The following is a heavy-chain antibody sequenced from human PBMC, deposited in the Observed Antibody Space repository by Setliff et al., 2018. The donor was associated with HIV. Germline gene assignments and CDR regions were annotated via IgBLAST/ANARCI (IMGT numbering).Heavy chain of an antibody. CDR3: ASQLGSVSPFDY. J-gene: IGHJ4*02. V-gene: IGHV4-39*01. CDR1: VGPLSSSGSY. D-gene: IGHD7-27*01. CDR2: IFYTGST. Sequence: SETLSLTCTVSVGPLSSSGSYWGWIRQPPGKGLEWIGSIFYTGSTYYNPSLKSRVTISVDTSKTQVSRKLSSVTAADTAVYYCASQLGSVSPFDYWGQGTQVTVSS.